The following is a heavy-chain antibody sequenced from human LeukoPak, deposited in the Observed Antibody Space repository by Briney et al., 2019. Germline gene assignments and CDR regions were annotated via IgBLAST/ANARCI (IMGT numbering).Heavy chain of an antibody. CDR2: INQDGSET. D-gene: IGHD3-3*01. J-gene: IGHJ6*03. V-gene: IGHV3-7*03. CDR3: TRSSSRNFGVVINSYYYYIDV. CDR1: GFTPIHYW. Sequence: PGGSLRLSCALSGFTPIHYWMTWVRQAPGKGLEWVANINQDGSETFYVDSVEGRFTISRDNAKNSLYLQMNSLKTEDTAAYHCTRSSSRNFGVVINSYYYYIDVWGKGTTVTVSS.